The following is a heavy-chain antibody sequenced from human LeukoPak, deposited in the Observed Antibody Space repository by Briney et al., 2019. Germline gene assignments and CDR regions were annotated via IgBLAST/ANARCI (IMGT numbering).Heavy chain of an antibody. D-gene: IGHD6-25*01. V-gene: IGHV3-30*18. CDR3: AKDGGYPEYFQH. J-gene: IGHJ1*01. CDR2: ISYDGSNK. Sequence: GGSLRLSCAASGFTFSSYGMHWVRQAPGKGLEWVAVISYDGSNKYYAESVKGRFTISRDNSKNTLYLQMNSLRAEDTAVYYCAKDGGYPEYFQHWGQGTLVTVSS. CDR1: GFTFSSYG.